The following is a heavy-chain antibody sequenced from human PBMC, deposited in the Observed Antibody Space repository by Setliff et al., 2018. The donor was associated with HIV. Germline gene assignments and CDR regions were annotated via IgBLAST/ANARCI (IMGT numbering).Heavy chain of an antibody. J-gene: IGHJ6*03. CDR3: ARVPVSNYYYHMDV. CDR1: GYTFINYH. V-gene: IGHV1-18*01. Sequence: GASVKVSCKASGYTFINYHITWVRQAPGQGLEWVGSISASGINTNYTQGRVTMTTDISTSTAYMELRSLRSADSAVYYCARVPVSNYYYHMDVWGKGTTVTVSS. CDR2: ISASGINT.